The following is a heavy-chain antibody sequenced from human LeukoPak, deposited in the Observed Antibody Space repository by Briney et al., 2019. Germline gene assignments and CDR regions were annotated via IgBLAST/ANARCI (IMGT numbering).Heavy chain of an antibody. CDR1: GGAISSSYY. CDR2: GNYGGST. V-gene: IGHV4-61*05. D-gene: IGHD2-15*01. CDR3: AREGRSDGWSSNWFDP. Sequence: SETLSLTCTVSGGAISSSYYWGWIRQPPGKGLEWIGYGNYGGSTNYNPSLKSRVTISVDRSKNQFSLKVKSVTAADTAVYYCAREGRSDGWSSNWFDPWGLGTLVTVSS. J-gene: IGHJ5*02.